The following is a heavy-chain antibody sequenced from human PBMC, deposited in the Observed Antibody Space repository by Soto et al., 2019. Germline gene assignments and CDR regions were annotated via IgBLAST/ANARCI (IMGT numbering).Heavy chain of an antibody. Sequence: QVQLVQSGAEVKRPGASVKVSCKASGYTFTSYDITWVRQATGQGLEWMGWMNPNSGNTGYAQQFQGRVTMTRNISISTAYMELSSLRSEDTAVYYCAREKLDYFDYWGQGTLVTVSS. CDR1: GYTFTSYD. CDR2: MNPNSGNT. V-gene: IGHV1-8*01. CDR3: AREKLDYFDY. J-gene: IGHJ4*02.